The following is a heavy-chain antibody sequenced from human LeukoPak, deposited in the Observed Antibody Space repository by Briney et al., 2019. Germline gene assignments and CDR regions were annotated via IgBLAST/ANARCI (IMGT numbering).Heavy chain of an antibody. CDR1: GYTVTSYY. Sequence: ASVKVSCKASGYTVTSYYMHWVRQAPGQGLEWMGILNPSGGSSSYAQKFQGRATLTRDTSISTAYMELSRLRSDDTAVYYCARGENYYIGYWGQGTLVTVSS. J-gene: IGHJ4*02. CDR3: ARGENYYIGY. CDR2: LNPSGGSS. V-gene: IGHV1-46*01. D-gene: IGHD1-26*01.